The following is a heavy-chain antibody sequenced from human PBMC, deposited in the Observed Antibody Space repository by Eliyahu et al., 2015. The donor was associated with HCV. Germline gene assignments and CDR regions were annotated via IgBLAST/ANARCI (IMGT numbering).Heavy chain of an antibody. Sequence: EVQLVESGGGLVQPGGSLRLSCAASGLTFSDQYMDWVRQGPGKGLEWVGRIRNKANTYTTDYVASVKGRFTISRDDSKNSLYLQMNSLKTEDTAVYYCAKVVRGAFDVWGQGTMVTVSS. J-gene: IGHJ3*01. D-gene: IGHD2-21*01. V-gene: IGHV3-72*01. CDR1: GLTFSDQY. CDR3: AKVVRGAFDV. CDR2: IRNKANTYTT.